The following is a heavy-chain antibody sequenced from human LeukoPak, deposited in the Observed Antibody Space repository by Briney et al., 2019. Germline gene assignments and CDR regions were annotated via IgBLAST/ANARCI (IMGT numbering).Heavy chain of an antibody. CDR3: ARVPYSDYYGSGSYYQLYYYYGMDV. CDR1: GGSISSGGYS. CDR2: IYHSWST. J-gene: IGHJ6*04. Sequence: SQTLSLTCAVSGGSISSGGYSWSWIRQPPGKGLEWIGYIYHSWSTYYNPSLKSRVTISVDRSKNQFSLKLSSVTAADTAVYYCARVPYSDYYGSGSYYQLYYYYGMDVWGKGTTVTVSS. V-gene: IGHV4-30-2*01. D-gene: IGHD3-10*01.